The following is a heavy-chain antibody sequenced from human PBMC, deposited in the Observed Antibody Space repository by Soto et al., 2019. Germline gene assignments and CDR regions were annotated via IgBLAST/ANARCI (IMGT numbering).Heavy chain of an antibody. J-gene: IGHJ4*02. CDR1: GFTFTNNW. D-gene: IGHD1-1*01. CDR3: TTGFDY. Sequence: EVQLVESGGDLVQPGGSLRLSCAVSGFTFTNNWIHWVRQAPGKGLQWVSRLTGGTATGYADSVRGRFTISGDAAKNTLYLQMNDLRAEDTAVYYCTTGFDYWGRGTMVTVSS. V-gene: IGHV3-74*01. CDR2: LTGGTAT.